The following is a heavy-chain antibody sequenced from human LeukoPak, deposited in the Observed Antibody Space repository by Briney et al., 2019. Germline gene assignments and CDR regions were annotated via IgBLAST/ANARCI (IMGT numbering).Heavy chain of an antibody. D-gene: IGHD5-12*01. CDR3: ARQPVANPFDY. CDR1: GYSISSGYY. CDR2: IYHSGST. Sequence: SETLSLTCAVSGYSISSGYYWGWIRQPPGKGLGWIGSIYHSGSTYYNPSLKSRVTISVDTSKNQFSLKLSSVTAADTAVYYCARQPVANPFDYWGQGTLVTVSS. J-gene: IGHJ4*02. V-gene: IGHV4-38-2*01.